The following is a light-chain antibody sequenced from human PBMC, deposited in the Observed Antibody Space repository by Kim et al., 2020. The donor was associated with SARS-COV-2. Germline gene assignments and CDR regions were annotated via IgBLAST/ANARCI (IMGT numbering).Light chain of an antibody. V-gene: IGLV3-19*01. CDR1: SLINYN. Sequence: RIQSQGISLINYNARCYQQKPEQPPVLVIYGKNIRPSGIPDGFSGSSAGSTASLTITGAQAEDEADYYCNSRDSSGNHLVVFGGGTQLTVL. CDR3: NSRDSSGNHLVV. J-gene: IGLJ2*01. CDR2: GKN.